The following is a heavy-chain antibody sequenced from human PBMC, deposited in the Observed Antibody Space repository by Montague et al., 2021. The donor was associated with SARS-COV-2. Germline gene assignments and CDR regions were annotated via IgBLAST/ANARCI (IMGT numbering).Heavy chain of an antibody. D-gene: IGHD3-9*01. J-gene: IGHJ6*02. CDR3: ARAAPWSFRDILTGYYYYYGMDV. Sequence: TLSLTYTVSGGSISSGGYYWSWIRQHPGKGLEWIGYIYYSGSTYYNPSLKSRVTISVDTSKNQFSLKLSSVTAADTAVYYCARAAPWSFRDILTGYYYYYGMDVWGQGTTVTVSS. CDR1: GGSISSGGYY. V-gene: IGHV4-31*03. CDR2: IYYSGST.